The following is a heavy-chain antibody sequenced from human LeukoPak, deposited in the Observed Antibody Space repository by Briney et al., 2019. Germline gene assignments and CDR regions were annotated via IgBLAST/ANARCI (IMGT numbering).Heavy chain of an antibody. J-gene: IGHJ3*02. V-gene: IGHV3-30*04. CDR3: ARRSAAKDAFDI. CDR1: GFTFSNYA. CDR2: ISYDGSNK. D-gene: IGHD6-25*01. Sequence: GGSLRLSCAASGFTFSNYAMHWVRQAPGKGLEWVAVISYDGSNKYYADSVKGRFTISRDNSKNTLYLQMNSLRAEDTAVYYCARRSAAKDAFDIWGQGTMVTVSS.